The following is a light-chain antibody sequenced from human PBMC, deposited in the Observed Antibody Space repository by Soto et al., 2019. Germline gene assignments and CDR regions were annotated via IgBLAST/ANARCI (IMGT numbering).Light chain of an antibody. CDR3: QQYNNWPRT. Sequence: QSLATPSVTPGERATLSCRASQSVSSDLAWYHQKPGQAPRLLIYGASTRATGIPARFSGSGSGTEFTLTINSRQSEDFAVYYCQQYNNWPRTFGQGTKVDI. CDR2: GAS. V-gene: IGKV3-15*01. J-gene: IGKJ1*01. CDR1: QSVSSD.